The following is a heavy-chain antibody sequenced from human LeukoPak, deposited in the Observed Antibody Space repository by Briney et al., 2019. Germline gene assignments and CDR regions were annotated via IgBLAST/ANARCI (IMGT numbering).Heavy chain of an antibody. J-gene: IGHJ6*03. Sequence: GGSLRLSCAASGFTFSSYSMNWVRQAPGKGLEWVSYISSSSSTIYYADSVKGRFTISRDNAKNSLYLQMNSLRAEDTAVYYCAGGDTMIEDYYYYMDVWGKGTTVTVSS. D-gene: IGHD3-22*01. V-gene: IGHV3-48*01. CDR2: ISSSSSTI. CDR1: GFTFSSYS. CDR3: AGGDTMIEDYYYYMDV.